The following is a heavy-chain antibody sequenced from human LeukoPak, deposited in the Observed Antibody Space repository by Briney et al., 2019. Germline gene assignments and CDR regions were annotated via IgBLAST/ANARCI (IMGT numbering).Heavy chain of an antibody. Sequence: GGSLRLSCAASGFTASSNYMTWVRQAPGKGLEWISTIFSDGSTYYPDSVKGRFTISRDNSKNTLYLQMSSLRPDDTAVYHCARDPRVDHSGMDVWGQGTTVTVSS. D-gene: IGHD2-15*01. CDR3: ARDPRVDHSGMDV. J-gene: IGHJ6*02. V-gene: IGHV3-66*01. CDR2: IFSDGST. CDR1: GFTASSNY.